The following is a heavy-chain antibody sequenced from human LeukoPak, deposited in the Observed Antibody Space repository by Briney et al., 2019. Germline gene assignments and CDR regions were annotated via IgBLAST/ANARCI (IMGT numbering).Heavy chain of an antibody. CDR2: IWYDGSNK. D-gene: IGHD2-21*02. CDR1: GFTFSSYG. Sequence: PGGSLRLSCAASGFTFSSYGMHWVRQAPGKGLEWVAVIWYDGSNKYYADSVKGRFTISRDNSKNTLYLQMNSLRAEDTAVYYCARTYCGGDCYRAYFDHWGQGTLVTVSS. CDR3: ARTYCGGDCYRAYFDH. V-gene: IGHV3-33*01. J-gene: IGHJ4*02.